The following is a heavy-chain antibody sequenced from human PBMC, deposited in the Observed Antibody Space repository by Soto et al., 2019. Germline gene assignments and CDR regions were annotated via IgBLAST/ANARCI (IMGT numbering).Heavy chain of an antibody. V-gene: IGHV3-74*01. Sequence: GGSLRLSCAATGFTFSSYWMHWVRQAPGKGLVWVSRINSDGSSTSYADSVKGRFTISRDSAKNTLYLQMNSLRAEDTAVYYCARGGGSSWYWYYYYGMDVWGQGTTVTVSS. CDR3: ARGGGSSWYWYYYYGMDV. J-gene: IGHJ6*02. D-gene: IGHD6-13*01. CDR2: INSDGSST. CDR1: GFTFSSYW.